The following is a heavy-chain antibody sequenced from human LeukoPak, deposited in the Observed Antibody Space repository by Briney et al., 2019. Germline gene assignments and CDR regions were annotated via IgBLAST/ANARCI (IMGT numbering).Heavy chain of an antibody. CDR1: GFTFSSDW. Sequence: GGSLRLSCAASGFTFSSDWMSWVRQAPGKGLEWVANIKQDGSEKYYVDSVKGRFTISRDNAKNSLYLQMHSLRAEDTAVYYCAREGFLTMSQINWFDPWGQGTLVTVSS. D-gene: IGHD3-10*02. CDR3: AREGFLTMSQINWFDP. J-gene: IGHJ5*02. CDR2: IKQDGSEK. V-gene: IGHV3-7*01.